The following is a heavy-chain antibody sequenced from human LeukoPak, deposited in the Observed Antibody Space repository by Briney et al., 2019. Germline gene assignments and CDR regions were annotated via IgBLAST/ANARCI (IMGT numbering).Heavy chain of an antibody. CDR2: IYYSGST. CDR1: GGSISSYY. D-gene: IGHD5-18*01. Sequence: SETLSLTCTVSGGSISSYYWSWIRQPPGKGLEWIGYIYYSGSTSYNPSLKSRVTISVDTSKNQISLKVRSVTAADTAVYYCARGRIARLPYFDYWGQGTLVTVSS. V-gene: IGHV4-59*01. J-gene: IGHJ4*02. CDR3: ARGRIARLPYFDY.